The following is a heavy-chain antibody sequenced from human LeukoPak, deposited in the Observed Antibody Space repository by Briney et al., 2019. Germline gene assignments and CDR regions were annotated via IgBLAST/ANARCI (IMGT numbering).Heavy chain of an antibody. Sequence: SETLSLTCTVSGGSISSYYWSWIRQPPGKGLEWIGYIYYSGSTNYNPSLKSRVTISVDTSKNQFSLKLSSVTAADTAVYYCARARDGPYSYYGMDVWGKGTTVTASS. J-gene: IGHJ6*04. D-gene: IGHD2-8*01. CDR3: ARARDGPYSYYGMDV. V-gene: IGHV4-59*01. CDR1: GGSISSYY. CDR2: IYYSGST.